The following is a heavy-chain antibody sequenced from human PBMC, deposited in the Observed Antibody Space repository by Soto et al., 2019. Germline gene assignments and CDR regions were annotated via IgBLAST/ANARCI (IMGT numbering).Heavy chain of an antibody. CDR1: GYSFNTYW. V-gene: IGHV5-10-1*01. D-gene: IGHD2-8*01. J-gene: IGHJ4*02. CDR3: ARFDTNGHHLYYFDH. Sequence: GESLKISCKGSGYSFNTYWISWVRQMPGKGLEWMGRIDTSDSYTNYNPSIQGHVTISVDTSISTAYLQWSSLEASDTAIYYCARFDTNGHHLYYFDHWGQGTTVTVSS. CDR2: IDTSDSYT.